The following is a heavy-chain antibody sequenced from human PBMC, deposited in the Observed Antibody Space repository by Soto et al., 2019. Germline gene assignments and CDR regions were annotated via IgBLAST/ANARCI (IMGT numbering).Heavy chain of an antibody. CDR2: ISRRSSTI. J-gene: IGHJ4*02. CDR3: ARGSLLSLGYGDDYFDY. D-gene: IGHD4-17*01. CDR1: GFTFSTYS. Sequence: EVQLVESGGGLVQPGGSLRLSCAASGFTFSTYSMNWVRQAPEKGLEWVSFISRRSSTIYYAESVKGRFTISRDNAKNALYRQMNSLRAEDTAVYYCARGSLLSLGYGDDYFDYWGQGTLVTVSS. V-gene: IGHV3-48*01.